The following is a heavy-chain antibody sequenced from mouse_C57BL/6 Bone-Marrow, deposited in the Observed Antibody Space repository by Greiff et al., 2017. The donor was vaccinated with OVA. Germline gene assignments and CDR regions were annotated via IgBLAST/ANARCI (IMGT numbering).Heavy chain of an antibody. J-gene: IGHJ4*01. CDR1: GYTFTSYW. Sequence: QVQLQQSGAELVRPGSSVKLSCKASGYTFTSYWMDWVKQRPGQGLEWIGNIYPSDSETHYNQKFKDKATLTVDKSSSTAYMQLSSLTSEDSAVYSCASALYYSNYNYAMDYWGQGTSVTVSS. CDR3: ASALYYSNYNYAMDY. V-gene: IGHV1-61*01. D-gene: IGHD2-5*01. CDR2: IYPSDSET.